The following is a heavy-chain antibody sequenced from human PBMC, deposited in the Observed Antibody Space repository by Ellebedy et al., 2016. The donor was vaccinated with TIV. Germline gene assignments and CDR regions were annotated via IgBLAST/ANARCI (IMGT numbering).Heavy chain of an antibody. CDR3: ASDFQTAVYEHAFDI. Sequence: PGGSLRLSCAASGFTVSSNYMSWVSQAPGKGLEWVSVIYSGGSTYYADSVKGRFTISRDNSKNTLYLQMNSLRAEDTAVYYCASDFQTAVYEHAFDIWGQGTMVTVSS. V-gene: IGHV3-66*01. D-gene: IGHD2-2*01. CDR1: GFTVSSNY. J-gene: IGHJ3*02. CDR2: IYSGGST.